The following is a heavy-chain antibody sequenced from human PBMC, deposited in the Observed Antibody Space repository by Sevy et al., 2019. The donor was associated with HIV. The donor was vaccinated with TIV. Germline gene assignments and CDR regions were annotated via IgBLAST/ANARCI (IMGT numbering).Heavy chain of an antibody. CDR1: GDSISSYY. J-gene: IGHJ6*02. CDR2: IYYSGST. V-gene: IGHV4-59*01. Sequence: SETLSLTCTVSGDSISSYYWSWIRQPPGKGLEWIGYIYYSGSTNYNPSLKSRVAISKDTSKNQFSPKLSSVTAADTAVYYCARALQDYYYGMDVWGQGTTVTVSS. CDR3: ARALQDYYYGMDV.